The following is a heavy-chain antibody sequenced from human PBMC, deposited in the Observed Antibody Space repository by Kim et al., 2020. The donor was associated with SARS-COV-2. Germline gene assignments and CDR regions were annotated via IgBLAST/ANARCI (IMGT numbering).Heavy chain of an antibody. CDR1: GDSISTYY. J-gene: IGHJ4*02. CDR3: ARIPTVGSGTHCLDY. V-gene: IGHV4-59*13. CDR2: IYYSGST. Sequence: SETLSLTCTVSGDSISTYYWSWIRQPPGKGLEWIAFIYYSGSTNYNPSLKSRVTMSVDTSKNQFSLKLSSVTAVDTAVYYCARIPTVGSGTHCLDYWGQGTKVTVSS. D-gene: IGHD3-10*01.